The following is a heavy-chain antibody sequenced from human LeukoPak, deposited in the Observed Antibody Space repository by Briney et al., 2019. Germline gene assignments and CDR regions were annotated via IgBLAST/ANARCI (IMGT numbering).Heavy chain of an antibody. CDR2: IYYSGST. J-gene: IGHJ2*01. D-gene: IGHD1-26*01. Sequence: SETLSLTCTVSGGSISSYYWGWIRQPPGKGLEWIGYIYYSGSTNYNPSLKNRVTISVDTSKNQFSLNLTSVTAADTAVYYCARPRMGWYFDLWGRGTLVTVSS. V-gene: IGHV4-59*08. CDR3: ARPRMGWYFDL. CDR1: GGSISSYY.